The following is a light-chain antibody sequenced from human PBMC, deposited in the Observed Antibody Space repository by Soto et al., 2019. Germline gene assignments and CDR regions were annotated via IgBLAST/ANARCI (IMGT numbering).Light chain of an antibody. CDR1: QDIRGA. CDR3: QQFNTYPIT. V-gene: IGKV1-13*02. J-gene: IGKJ5*01. CDR2: DVS. Sequence: AIQLTQSPYSLSASVGDRVTITCRASQDIRGALAWYQQKPGKAPKLLIYDVSSLQSGVPSRFSGSGSGTDFTLTISSLQPEDFATYYCQQFNTYPITFGQGTRLEIK.